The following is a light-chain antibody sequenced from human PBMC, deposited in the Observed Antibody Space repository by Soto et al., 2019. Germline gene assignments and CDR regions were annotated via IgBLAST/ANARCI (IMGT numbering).Light chain of an antibody. Sequence: EIVMTQSPATLSVSPGERAALSCRASQSVSSNLAWYQQKPGQGPRLLIYRVSTRATGIPARFSGSGSGTEFTLTISSLQSEDFAVYYCQQYKNWPLLTFGGGTTVDIK. CDR3: QQYKNWPLLT. CDR1: QSVSSN. J-gene: IGKJ4*01. V-gene: IGKV3D-15*01. CDR2: RVS.